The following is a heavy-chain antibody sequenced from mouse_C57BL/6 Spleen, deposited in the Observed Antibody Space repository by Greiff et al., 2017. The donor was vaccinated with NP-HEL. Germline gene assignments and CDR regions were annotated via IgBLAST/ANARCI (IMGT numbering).Heavy chain of an antibody. CDR2: ISSGSSPI. J-gene: IGHJ2*01. V-gene: IGHV5-17*01. CDR1: GFTFSDYG. Sequence: EVQGVESGGGLVKPGGSLKLSCAASGFTFSDYGMHWVRQAPETGLEWVAYISSGSSPIYYADTVKGRFTISRDNAKNTLFLQMTSLRSEDTAMYYCARGSYFDYWGQGTTLTVSS. CDR3: ARGSYFDY.